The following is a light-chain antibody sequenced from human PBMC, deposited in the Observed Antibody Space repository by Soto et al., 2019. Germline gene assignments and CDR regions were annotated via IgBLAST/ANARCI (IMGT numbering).Light chain of an antibody. CDR3: HQYYESPLT. V-gene: IGKV4-1*01. CDR2: WAS. Sequence: DIVMTQSPESLAVSLGESATINCKSSQSVLYSSNNKNYLNWYQQKPGQPPKLLIDWASIRESGVPDRFSGSGSGTDFTLTSSSVQAEDVAVYYCHQYYESPLTFGQGTRLEIK. J-gene: IGKJ5*01. CDR1: QSVLYSSNNKNY.